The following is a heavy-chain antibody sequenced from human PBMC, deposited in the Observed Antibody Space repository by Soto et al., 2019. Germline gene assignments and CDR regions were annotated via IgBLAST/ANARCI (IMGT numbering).Heavy chain of an antibody. J-gene: IGHJ4*02. V-gene: IGHV3-30*18. CDR1: GFTFSSYG. CDR2: IPYDGSNK. Sequence: QVQLVESGGGVVQPGRSLRLSCAASGFTFSSYGMHWVRQAPGKGLEWVAVIPYDGSNKYYADSVKGRFTISRDNSKNTLYLQMHSLRAEDTAVYYCAKDLAAAAGIDYWGQGTLVTVSS. CDR3: AKDLAAAAGIDY. D-gene: IGHD6-13*01.